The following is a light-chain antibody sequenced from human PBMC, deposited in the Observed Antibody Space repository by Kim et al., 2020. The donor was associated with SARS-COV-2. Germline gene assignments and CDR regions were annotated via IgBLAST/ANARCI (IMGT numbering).Light chain of an antibody. CDR1: STNVGNQG. V-gene: IGLV10-54*01. CDR3: SAWDSSLSAWV. J-gene: IGLJ3*02. Sequence: QPATLTCAGTSTNVGNQGASWVQRPHGPPPKPLSYRNNNRPSGISERLSASRSGNTASLTITGLQPEDEADYYCSAWDSSLSAWVFGGGTQLTVL. CDR2: RNN.